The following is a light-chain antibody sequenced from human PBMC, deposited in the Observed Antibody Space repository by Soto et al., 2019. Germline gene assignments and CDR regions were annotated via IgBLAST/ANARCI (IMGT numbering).Light chain of an antibody. V-gene: IGLV6-57*02. J-gene: IGLJ1*01. CDR2: EDN. CDR3: QSYDTNSFYV. CDR1: GGKIASNY. Sequence: NFMLTQPHSVSNSPGKTITISCTGTGGKIASNYVQWYQQRPGSAPTPVIYEDNQRPSGVPDRFSASIDTSTNSASLVISGLKVEVEADYYCQSYDTNSFYVFGTGTKLTVL.